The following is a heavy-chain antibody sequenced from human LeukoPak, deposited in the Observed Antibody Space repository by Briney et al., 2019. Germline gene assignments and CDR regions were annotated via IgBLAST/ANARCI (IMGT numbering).Heavy chain of an antibody. J-gene: IGHJ4*02. V-gene: IGHV3-23*01. D-gene: IGHD2/OR15-2a*01. CDR2: ISGSGGST. CDR3: AKKGLLRLSRGLYYFDY. CDR1: GFTFSSYA. Sequence: GGSLRLSCAASGFTFSSYAMSWVRQAPGKGLEWVSAISGSGGSTYYADSVKGRFTISRDNSKNTLYLQMNSLRAEDTAVYYCAKKGLLRLSRGLYYFDYWGRGTLVTVSS.